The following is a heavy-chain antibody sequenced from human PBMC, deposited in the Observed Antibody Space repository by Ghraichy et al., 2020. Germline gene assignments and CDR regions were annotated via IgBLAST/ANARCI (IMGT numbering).Heavy chain of an antibody. Sequence: ASVKVSCKASGYTFTSYAMHWVRQAPGQRLEWMGWINAGNGNTKYSQKFQGRVTITRDTSASTAYMELSSLRSEDTAVYYCARVPALYYYDSSGYLDPWGQGTLVTVSS. D-gene: IGHD3-22*01. CDR1: GYTFTSYA. J-gene: IGHJ5*02. V-gene: IGHV1-3*01. CDR2: INAGNGNT. CDR3: ARVPALYYYDSSGYLDP.